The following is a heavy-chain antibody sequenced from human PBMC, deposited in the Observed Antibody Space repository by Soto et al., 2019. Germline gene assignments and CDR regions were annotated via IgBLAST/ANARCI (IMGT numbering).Heavy chain of an antibody. CDR2: ISGSGGST. Sequence: EVQLLESGGGLVQPGGSLRLSCAASGFTFSSYAMSWVRQAPGKGLEWVSAISGSGGSTYYADSVKGRFTISRDNSKNTLYLQMNSLRAEDTAVYYCAKGMMARRLRLGELSIYWGQGTLVTVSS. CDR3: AKGMMARRLRLGELSIY. V-gene: IGHV3-23*01. D-gene: IGHD3-16*02. J-gene: IGHJ4*02. CDR1: GFTFSSYA.